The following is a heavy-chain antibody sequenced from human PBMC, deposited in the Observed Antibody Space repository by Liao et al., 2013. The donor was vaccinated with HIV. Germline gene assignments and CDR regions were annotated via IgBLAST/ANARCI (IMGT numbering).Heavy chain of an antibody. D-gene: IGHD3-10*01. V-gene: IGHV4-34*01. Sequence: QGQFQQWGAGVLKPSETLSLTCGVYDGSCSGCDWYWIRQSPGKGLEWIGEINHSGNTYYDSSLTGRVTISLDTSNNQFSLTLHSVTAADTAVYYCARGVKFADIFKRRPDYYYFMDVWDKGTTVTVSS. CDR2: INHSGNT. CDR1: DGSCSGCD. CDR3: ARGVKFADIFKRRPDYYYFMDV. J-gene: IGHJ6*03.